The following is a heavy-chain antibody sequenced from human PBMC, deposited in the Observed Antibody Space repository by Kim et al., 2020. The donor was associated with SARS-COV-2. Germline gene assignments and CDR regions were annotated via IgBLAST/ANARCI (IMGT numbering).Heavy chain of an antibody. CDR1: GGSFGTYG. V-gene: IGHV1-69*06. Sequence: SVKDSCKASGGSFGTYGYNWVRQAPGQGPEWVGGIIPLFGTPTYSQKYQGRVTITADRSTTTASMELSGLRSEDTAVYYCARSFREVRHFD. CDR2: IIPLFGTP. J-gene: IGHJ4*01. CDR3: ARSFREVRHFD.